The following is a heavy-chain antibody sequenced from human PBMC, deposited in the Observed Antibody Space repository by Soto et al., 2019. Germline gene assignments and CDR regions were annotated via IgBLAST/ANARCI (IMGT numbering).Heavy chain of an antibody. D-gene: IGHD3-9*01. CDR1: GLTFSNYA. CDR2: IGGTDGRT. CDR3: AKGSNFDVFAGFTSGRGFDP. Sequence: EARLLESGGGLVQPGGSLTLSCAASGLTFSNYAMSWVRQAPGKGLQWVSAIGGTDGRTYYADSAKGRFTISRENTKNMLFLPMNSLRVDDTATYYCAKGSNFDVFAGFTSGRGFDPWGQGTLVTVSS. J-gene: IGHJ5*02. V-gene: IGHV3-23*01.